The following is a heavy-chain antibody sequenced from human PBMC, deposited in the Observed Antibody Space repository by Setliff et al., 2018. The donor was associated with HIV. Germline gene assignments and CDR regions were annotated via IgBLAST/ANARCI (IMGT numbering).Heavy chain of an antibody. Sequence: GASVKVSCKSPGGTFSSNAISWVRQAPGHGLEWIGGIIPILGTTHYSQKFQDRVTITRDESTRTAYLEVNNLGSEDTAIYYCARDRGGSYADACDVWGQGTMVTVSS. CDR2: IIPILGTT. CDR3: ARDRGGSYADACDV. J-gene: IGHJ3*01. D-gene: IGHD1-26*01. CDR1: GGTFSSNA. V-gene: IGHV1-69*05.